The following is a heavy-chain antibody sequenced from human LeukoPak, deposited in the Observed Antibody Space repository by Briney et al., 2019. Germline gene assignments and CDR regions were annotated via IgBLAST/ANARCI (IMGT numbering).Heavy chain of an antibody. Sequence: GGSLRLSCAASGFTVSSNYMSWVRQAPGKGLEWVSVIYRGDSTYYADSVKGRFTISRDNSKNTLYLQMNSLRAEDTAVYYCAKFYDISTGYFDCWGQGTLVTVSS. D-gene: IGHD3-9*01. CDR2: IYRGDST. V-gene: IGHV3-53*01. CDR1: GFTVSSNY. J-gene: IGHJ4*02. CDR3: AKFYDISTGYFDC.